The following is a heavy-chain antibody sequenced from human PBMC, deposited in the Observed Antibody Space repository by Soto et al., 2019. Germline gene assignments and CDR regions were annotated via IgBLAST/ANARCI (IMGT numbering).Heavy chain of an antibody. CDR2: IYSGGST. V-gene: IGHV3-NL1*01. CDR1: GFTFSVYG. J-gene: IGHJ6*02. CDR3: AREPLGDV. Sequence: QVQLVESGGGVVQPGRSLRLSSAASGFTFSVYGMHWVRQAPGKGLEWVAVIYSGGSTYYADSVKGRFTISRDNSKNTLYLQMNSLRAEDTAVYYCAREPLGDVWGQGTTVAVSS.